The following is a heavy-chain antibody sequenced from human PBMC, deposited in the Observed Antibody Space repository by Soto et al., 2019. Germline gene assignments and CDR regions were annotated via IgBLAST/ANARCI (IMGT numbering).Heavy chain of an antibody. Sequence: QITLKESGPTLVKPTQTLTLACTFSGFSLSTSGVGVGWIRQPPGKALEWLALIYWDDDKRYSPSLKSRLTIHKDTPTTQAVPTTTNMDPVDPATYGCALTGAGHRGVKYWGQGTPGTVSS. V-gene: IGHV2-5*02. CDR1: GFSLSTSGVG. D-gene: IGHD6-19*01. J-gene: IGHJ4*02. CDR3: ALTGAGHRGVKY. CDR2: IYWDDDK.